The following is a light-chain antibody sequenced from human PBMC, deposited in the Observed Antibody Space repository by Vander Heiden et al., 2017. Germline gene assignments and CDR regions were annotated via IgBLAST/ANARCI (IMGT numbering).Light chain of an antibody. V-gene: IGLV2-23*02. CDR2: EVT. J-gene: IGLJ3*02. CDR3: CSYAGGNTLV. Sequence: QSALTQPASVSVSPGQSVSITCTGGRSDVGSYNLVPWYQDHPGRAASRVIYEVTKRASGVSSRFSGSKSGSAASPTISGLQPEDEGEYHRCSYAGGNTLVFGGGTKLTVL. CDR1: RSDVGSYNL.